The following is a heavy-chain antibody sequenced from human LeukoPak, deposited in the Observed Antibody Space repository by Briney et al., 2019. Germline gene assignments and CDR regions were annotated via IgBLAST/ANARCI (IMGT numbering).Heavy chain of an antibody. CDR1: GGSIRSSYYY. J-gene: IGHJ4*02. CDR2: IYDSGST. D-gene: IGHD4-17*01. CDR3: ARDRYGDHTYFDY. V-gene: IGHV4-39*07. Sequence: SETLSLTCTVSGGSIRSSYYYWGWIRQPPGKGLEWIGSIYDSGSTYYNPSLKSRVTISVDRSKNQFSLKLSSVTAADTAVYYCARDRYGDHTYFDYWGQGTLVTVSS.